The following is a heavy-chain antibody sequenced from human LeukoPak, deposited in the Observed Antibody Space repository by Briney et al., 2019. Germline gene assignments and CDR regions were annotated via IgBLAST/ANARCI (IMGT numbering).Heavy chain of an antibody. V-gene: IGHV4-59*01. J-gene: IGHJ4*02. D-gene: IGHD3-16*01. CDR3: ARGRVVGAAAFFDD. CDR1: GDSITSYY. CDR2: IYYGGIT. Sequence: PSETLSLTCTVSGDSITSYYWNWLRQPPGKGLEWIGYIYYGGITNYNPSLKSPVTISLDTSKNQFSLKLSSVTTADTALYYCARGRVVGAAAFFDDWGQGILVTVSS.